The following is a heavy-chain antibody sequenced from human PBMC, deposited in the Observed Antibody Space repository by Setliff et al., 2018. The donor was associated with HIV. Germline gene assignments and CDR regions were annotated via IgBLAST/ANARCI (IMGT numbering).Heavy chain of an antibody. Sequence: SETLSLTCTVSGGSISSYYWSWIRQPPGKGLEWIGYIYYSGSTNYNPSLKSRVTISVDTSKNQFSLKLSSVTAADTAVYYCARGVPDLHYNWFDPWGQGTLVTVSS. V-gene: IGHV4-59*01. CDR3: ARGVPDLHYNWFDP. CDR1: GGSISSYY. CDR2: IYYSGST. J-gene: IGHJ5*02.